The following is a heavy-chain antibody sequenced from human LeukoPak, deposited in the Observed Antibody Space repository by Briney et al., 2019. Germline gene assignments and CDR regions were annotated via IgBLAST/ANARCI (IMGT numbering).Heavy chain of an antibody. Sequence: PGGSLRLSCAASGFTFSSYSMTWVRQAPGKGLEWVSYISSSSTIYYADSVKGRFTISRDNAKNSLYLQMNSLRDEDTAVYYCARDRGSTSYYYYGMDVWGQGTTVTVSS. CDR2: ISSSSTI. J-gene: IGHJ6*02. CDR3: ARDRGSTSYYYYGMDV. D-gene: IGHD2-2*01. CDR1: GFTFSSYS. V-gene: IGHV3-48*02.